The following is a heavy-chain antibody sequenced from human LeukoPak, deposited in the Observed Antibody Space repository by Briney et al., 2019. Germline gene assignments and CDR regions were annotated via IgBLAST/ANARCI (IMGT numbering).Heavy chain of an antibody. D-gene: IGHD6-13*01. Sequence: GGSLRLSCAASGFTFSSSAMSCVRQAPGQGLEWVSAISGSGASTYYADSVKGRFTISRDNSKNAVYLQMNSLRAEDTAVYYCAKHHQYSSSCVDSWGQGTLVTVSS. CDR2: ISGSGAST. V-gene: IGHV3-23*01. CDR1: GFTFSSSA. J-gene: IGHJ4*02. CDR3: AKHHQYSSSCVDS.